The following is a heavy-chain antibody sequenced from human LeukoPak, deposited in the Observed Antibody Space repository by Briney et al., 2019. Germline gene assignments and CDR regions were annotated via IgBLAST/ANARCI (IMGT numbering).Heavy chain of an antibody. Sequence: GGSLRLSCAASGFTFSSYSMNWVRQAPGKGLEWVSSISSSSSYIYYADSVKGRFTISRDNAKNSLYLQMNSLRAEDTAVYYCARGSQEYYYDSSGSPLDYWGQGTLVTVSS. CDR1: GFTFSSYS. J-gene: IGHJ4*02. CDR2: ISSSSSYI. V-gene: IGHV3-21*01. CDR3: ARGSQEYYYDSSGSPLDY. D-gene: IGHD3-22*01.